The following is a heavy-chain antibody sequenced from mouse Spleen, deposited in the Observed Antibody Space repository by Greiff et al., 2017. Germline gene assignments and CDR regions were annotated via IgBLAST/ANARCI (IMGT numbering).Heavy chain of an antibody. D-gene: IGHD1-1*01. J-gene: IGHJ4*01. CDR3: ASYYGSSYDYAMDY. V-gene: IGHV2-9*02. Sequence: VKLMESGPGLVAPSQSLSITCTVSGFSLTSYGVHWVRQPPGKGLEWLGVIWAGGSTNYNSALMSRLSISKDNSKSQVFLKMNSLQTDDTAMYYCASYYGSSYDYAMDYWGQGTSVTVSS. CDR2: IWAGGST. CDR1: GFSLTSYG.